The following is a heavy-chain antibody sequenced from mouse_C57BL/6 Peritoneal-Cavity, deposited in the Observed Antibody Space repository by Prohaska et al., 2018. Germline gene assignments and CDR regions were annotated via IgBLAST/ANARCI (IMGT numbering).Heavy chain of an antibody. Sequence: EVQQVESGGDLVKPGGSLKLSCAASGFTFSSYGMSWVRQTPHKRLECVATISSGGSYTYYPASVQGRFTISRDNATNTLYLQMSSLKSEDTVMYYCGRQHSDYWGQGTSVTVSS. V-gene: IGHV5-6*01. J-gene: IGHJ4*01. CDR2: ISSGGSYT. CDR3: GRQHSDY. CDR1: GFTFSSYG.